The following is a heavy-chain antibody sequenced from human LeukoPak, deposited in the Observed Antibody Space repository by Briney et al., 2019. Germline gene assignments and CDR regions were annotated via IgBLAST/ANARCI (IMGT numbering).Heavy chain of an antibody. CDR1: GFTFSSYA. J-gene: IGHJ4*02. CDR3: ARVPRLLWYGDLDY. V-gene: IGHV3-30*04. Sequence: PGGSLRLSCAASGFTFSSYAMHWVRQAPGKGLEWVAVISYDGSNKYYADSVKGRFTISRDNSKNTLYLQMNSLRAEDTAVYYCARVPRLLWYGDLDYWGQGTLVTVSS. CDR2: ISYDGSNK. D-gene: IGHD3-10*01.